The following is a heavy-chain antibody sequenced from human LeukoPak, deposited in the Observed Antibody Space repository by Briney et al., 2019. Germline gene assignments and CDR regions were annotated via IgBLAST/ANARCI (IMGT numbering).Heavy chain of an antibody. J-gene: IGHJ6*03. D-gene: IGHD2-2*01. V-gene: IGHV1-2*02. CDR1: GYTFTGYY. Sequence: ASVKVSCKASGYTFTGYYMHWVRQAPGQGLEWMGWISPNSGGTNYAQKFQGRVTMTRDTSISTAYMELSRLRSDDTAVYYCARGGVPAAIHYYYYYYMDVWGKGTTVTVSS. CDR2: ISPNSGGT. CDR3: ARGGVPAAIHYYYYYYMDV.